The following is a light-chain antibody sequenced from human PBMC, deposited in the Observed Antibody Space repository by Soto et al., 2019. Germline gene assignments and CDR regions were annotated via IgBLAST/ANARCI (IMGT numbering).Light chain of an antibody. CDR2: GAS. V-gene: IGKV3-20*01. CDR3: QQYGSSPLIT. Sequence: EIVLTQSPGTLSLSPGERATLSCRASQSVSSSYLAWYQQKPGQAPRLLLYGASSRATGIPDRFSGSGSGTGFTLTISRLEPEDCAVYYCQQYGSSPLITFGQGTRLVIK. CDR1: QSVSSSY. J-gene: IGKJ5*01.